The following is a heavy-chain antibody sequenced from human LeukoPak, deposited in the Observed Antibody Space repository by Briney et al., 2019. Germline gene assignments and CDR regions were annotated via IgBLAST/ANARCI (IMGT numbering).Heavy chain of an antibody. J-gene: IGHJ5*02. D-gene: IGHD3-16*01. CDR1: GFTFDDYA. CDR3: ASLFGEFDP. CDR2: ISWNSGSI. V-gene: IGHV3-9*01. Sequence: SLRLSCAASGFTFDDYAMHWVRQAPGKGLEWVSGISWNSGSIGYADSVKGRFTISRDNAKNSLYLQMNSLRAEDTALYYCASLFGEFDPWGQGTLVTVSS.